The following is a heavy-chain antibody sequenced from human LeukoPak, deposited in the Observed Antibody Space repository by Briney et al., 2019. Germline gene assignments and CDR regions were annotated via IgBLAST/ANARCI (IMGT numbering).Heavy chain of an antibody. CDR3: ARGRDYYDSEVDY. J-gene: IGHJ4*02. V-gene: IGHV1-2*02. Sequence: ASVKVSCKASGYSFTGYYMHWVRQAPGQGLEWMGWINSKSGGTNYAQKFQGRVTVTRDTSISTAYMELSRLRSDDTAVYYCARGRDYYDSEVDYWGQGTLVTVSS. CDR1: GYSFTGYY. D-gene: IGHD3-22*01. CDR2: INSKSGGT.